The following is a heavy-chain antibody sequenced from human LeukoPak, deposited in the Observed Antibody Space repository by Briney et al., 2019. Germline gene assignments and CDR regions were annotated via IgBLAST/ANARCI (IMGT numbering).Heavy chain of an antibody. V-gene: IGHV1-18*01. CDR2: ISAYNGNT. CDR1: GYTFTSYG. Sequence: GASVKVSCKASGYTFTSYGISWVRQAPGQGLEWMGWISAYNGNTNYAQKLQGRVTMTTDTSTSTAYMELRSLRSDDTAVYYCARADYYGSGSYYSSWFDPWGQGTLVTVSS. D-gene: IGHD3-10*01. J-gene: IGHJ5*02. CDR3: ARADYYGSGSYYSSWFDP.